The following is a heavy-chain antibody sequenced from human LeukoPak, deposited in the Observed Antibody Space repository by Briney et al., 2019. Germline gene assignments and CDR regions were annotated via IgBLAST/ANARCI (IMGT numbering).Heavy chain of an antibody. J-gene: IGHJ3*02. CDR2: INWNGGST. Sequence: GGSLRLSCAASGFTFDDYGMSWVRQAPGKGLEWVSGINWNGGSTGYADSVEGRFTISRDNAKNSLYLQMNSLRAEDTALYYCARRRMITFGGVIAPCDAFDIWGQGTMVTVSS. CDR3: ARRRMITFGGVIAPCDAFDI. CDR1: GFTFDDYG. V-gene: IGHV3-20*04. D-gene: IGHD3-16*02.